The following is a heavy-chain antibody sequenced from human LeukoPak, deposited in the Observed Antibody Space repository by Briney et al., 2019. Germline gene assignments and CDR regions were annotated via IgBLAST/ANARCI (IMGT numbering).Heavy chain of an antibody. J-gene: IGHJ6*03. CDR2: ISAYNGNT. CDR3: ARGSIGDYYYYYMDV. D-gene: IGHD3-10*01. Sequence: ASVKVSCKASGYTFTSYGISWVRQAPGQGLEWMGWISAYNGNTNYAQKLQGRVTMTTDTSTSTAYMELRSLRSDDTAVYYCARGSIGDYYYYYMDVWGKGTTVTVSS. V-gene: IGHV1-18*01. CDR1: GYTFTSYG.